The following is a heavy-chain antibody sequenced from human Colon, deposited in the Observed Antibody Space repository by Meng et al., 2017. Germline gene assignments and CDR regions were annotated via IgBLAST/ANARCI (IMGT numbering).Heavy chain of an antibody. CDR2: SNTKTGNP. Sequence: QVQLVQSGSELKKPGASVKVTCKTSGYLFSYYAMNWVRQAPGRGLEWMGWSNTKTGNPTYAQAFTGRFVFSSDTSVSTAYLQINDLKADDTAVYYCAREGSDSWIDYWGQGTLVTVSS. CDR1: GYLFSYYA. J-gene: IGHJ4*02. CDR3: AREGSDSWIDY. V-gene: IGHV7-4-1*02. D-gene: IGHD6-13*01.